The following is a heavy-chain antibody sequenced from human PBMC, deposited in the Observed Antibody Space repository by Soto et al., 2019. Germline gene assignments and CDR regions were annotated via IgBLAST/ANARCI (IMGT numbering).Heavy chain of an antibody. V-gene: IGHV4-39*01. CDR2: IFYTGST. D-gene: IGHD5-18*01. Sequence: SETLSLTCSVSCGSISSTSYYWGWIRQPPGKELEWIGNIFYTGSTFYNPSLESRLTISVATSKNQFSLTLRSMTAADTAVYYCARRGYSHGYFDLWGQGSLVTVS. CDR1: CGSISSTSYY. CDR3: ARRGYSHGYFDL. J-gene: IGHJ4*02.